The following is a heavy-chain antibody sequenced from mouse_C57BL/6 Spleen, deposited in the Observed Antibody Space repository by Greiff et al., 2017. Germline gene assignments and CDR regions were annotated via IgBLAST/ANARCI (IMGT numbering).Heavy chain of an antibody. Sequence: VQLQESGAELVKPGASVKISCKASGYAFSSYWMNWVKQRPGKGLEWIGQIYPGDGDTNYNGKFKGKATLTADKSSSTAYMQLSSLTSEDSAVYFCARDYDGGGFAYWGQGTLVTVSA. V-gene: IGHV1-80*01. J-gene: IGHJ3*01. CDR2: IYPGDGDT. CDR1: GYAFSSYW. D-gene: IGHD2-4*01. CDR3: ARDYDGGGFAY.